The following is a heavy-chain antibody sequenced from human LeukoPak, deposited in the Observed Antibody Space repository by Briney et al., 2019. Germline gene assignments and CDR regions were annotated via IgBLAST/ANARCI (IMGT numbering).Heavy chain of an antibody. CDR2: FYYGATA. D-gene: IGHD2-15*01. J-gene: IGHJ4*02. CDR3: AIDSDCSGGSCYPYFDY. V-gene: IGHV4-59*12. Sequence: SETLSLTCTVSGGSISSYYWSWIRQPPGKGLEWIGYFYYGATAYYNPSLKSRLSISLDTSNNEFSLKLSSVTAADTAVYYCAIDSDCSGGSCYPYFDYWGQGTLVTVSS. CDR1: GGSISSYY.